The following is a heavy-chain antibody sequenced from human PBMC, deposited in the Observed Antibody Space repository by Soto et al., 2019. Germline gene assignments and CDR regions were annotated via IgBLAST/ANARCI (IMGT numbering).Heavy chain of an antibody. V-gene: IGHV3-30*03. CDR2: ISYDGSNK. Sequence: GGSLRLSCAASGFTFSSYGMHWVRQAPGKGLEWVAVISYDGSNKYYADSVKGRFTISRDNSKNTLYLQMNSLRAEDTAVYYCATHGDYGTYSYFDYWGQGT. CDR3: ATHGDYGTYSYFDY. CDR1: GFTFSSYG. D-gene: IGHD4-17*01. J-gene: IGHJ4*02.